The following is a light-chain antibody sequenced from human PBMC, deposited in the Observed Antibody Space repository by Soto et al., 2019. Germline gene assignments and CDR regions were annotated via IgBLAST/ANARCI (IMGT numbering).Light chain of an antibody. Sequence: QSVLTQPPSVSEAPRQRVTTSCSGSSSNIGNNAVNWYQQLPGKAPKLLIYYDDLLPSGVSDRFSGSKSGTPASLAISGLQSEDEADYYCAAWDDSLNGFYVFGTGTKVTVL. CDR2: YDD. CDR1: SSNIGNNA. V-gene: IGLV1-36*01. CDR3: AAWDDSLNGFYV. J-gene: IGLJ1*01.